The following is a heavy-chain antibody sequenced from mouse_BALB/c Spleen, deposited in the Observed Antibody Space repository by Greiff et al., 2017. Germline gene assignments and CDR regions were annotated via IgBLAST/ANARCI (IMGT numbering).Heavy chain of an antibody. CDR2: IWGDGST. CDR3: AREMQTGYYAMDY. D-gene: IGHD4-1*01. J-gene: IGHJ4*01. V-gene: IGHV2-6-7*01. CDR1: GFSLTGYG. Sequence: QVQLQQSGPGLVAPSQSLSITCTVSGFSLTGYGVNWVRQPPGKGLEWLGMIWGDGSTDYNSALKSRLSISKDNSMSQVFLKMNSLQTDDTARYYCAREMQTGYYAMDYWGQGTSVTVSS.